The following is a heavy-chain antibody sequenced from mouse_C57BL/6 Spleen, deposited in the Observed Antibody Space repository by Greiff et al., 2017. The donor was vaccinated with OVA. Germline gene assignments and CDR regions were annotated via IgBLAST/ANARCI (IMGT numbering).Heavy chain of an antibody. CDR3: ARAHQDYYGSSGNFDY. CDR1: GYAFSSSW. CDR2: IYPGDGDT. V-gene: IGHV1-82*01. D-gene: IGHD1-1*01. J-gene: IGHJ2*01. Sequence: QVQLKESGPELVKPGASVKISCKASGYAFSSSWMNWVKQRPGKGLEWIGRIYPGDGDTNYNGKFKGKATLTADKSSSTAYMQLSSLTSEDSAVYFCARAHQDYYGSSGNFDYWGQGTTLTVSS.